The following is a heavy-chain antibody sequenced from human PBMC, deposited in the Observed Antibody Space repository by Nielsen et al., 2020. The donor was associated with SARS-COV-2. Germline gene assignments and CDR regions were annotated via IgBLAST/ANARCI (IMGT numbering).Heavy chain of an antibody. V-gene: IGHV3-11*04. CDR3: ARVNHSSISA. J-gene: IGHJ5*02. CDR1: GFTFRDFY. Sequence: GESLKISCAASGFTFRDFYVSWIRQGPGTGLDWLAYIRGDGATIYHADSVKGRFTISRDNAKSSVYLHMDSLRVEDTALYYCARVNHSSISAWGQGTLVIVSS. D-gene: IGHD6-13*01. CDR2: IRGDGATI.